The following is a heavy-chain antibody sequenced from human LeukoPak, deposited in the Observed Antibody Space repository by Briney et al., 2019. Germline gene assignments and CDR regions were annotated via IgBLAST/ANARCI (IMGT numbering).Heavy chain of an antibody. J-gene: IGHJ4*02. V-gene: IGHV4-59*08. CDR1: GASISNYY. Sequence: SETLPLTCTVSGASISNYYWSWIRQPPGKGLECIGYVSYSGRTNHNPSLKSRVTISADTSKNQFSLKLTSVTAADTAVYYCARHERGAENLDYWGQETLVTVSS. CDR3: ARHERGAENLDY. CDR2: VSYSGRT. D-gene: IGHD1-1*01.